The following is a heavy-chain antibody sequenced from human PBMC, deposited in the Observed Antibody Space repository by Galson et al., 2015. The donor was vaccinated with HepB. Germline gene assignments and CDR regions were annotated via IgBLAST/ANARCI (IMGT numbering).Heavy chain of an antibody. CDR3: ARVSDDCSSTSCYWSNLYFFDY. CDR2: IKQDGREK. CDR1: GFTFSSHS. V-gene: IGHV3-7*01. D-gene: IGHD2-2*01. J-gene: IGHJ4*02. Sequence: SLRLSCAASGFTFSSHSMSWVRQAPGKGLEGGTKIKQDGREKYYVDSVKGRFTISRDNAKNSLYLQMNSLRAEDTAVYYCARVSDDCSSTSCYWSNLYFFDYWGQGTLVTVSS.